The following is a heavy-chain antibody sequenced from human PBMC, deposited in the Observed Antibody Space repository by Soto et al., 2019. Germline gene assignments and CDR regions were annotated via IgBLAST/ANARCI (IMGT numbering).Heavy chain of an antibody. V-gene: IGHV1-18*01. CDR3: ARDNGTAAGILSWFDP. CDR2: ISAYNGNT. Sequence: GASVKVSCKASGGTFTSYGISCVRQAPGRGLEWMGWISAYNGNTNYAQKLQGRVTMTTDTSTSTAYMELRSLRSDDTAVYYCARDNGTAAGILSWFDPWGQGTLVTVSS. CDR1: GGTFTSYG. J-gene: IGHJ5*02. D-gene: IGHD6-13*01.